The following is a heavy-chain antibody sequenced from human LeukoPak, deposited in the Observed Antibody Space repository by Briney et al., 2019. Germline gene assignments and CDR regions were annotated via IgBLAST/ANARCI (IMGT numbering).Heavy chain of an antibody. D-gene: IGHD7-27*01. Sequence: GGSLRLSCAVSGFTVSSNYMSWVRQAPGKGLEWVSVIYSGGNTHSADSVKGRFTISRDNSKNTLYPQMNSLRAEDTAVYYCARDPSGHWYFDLWGRGTLVTVSS. CDR1: GFTVSSNY. CDR3: ARDPSGHWYFDL. V-gene: IGHV3-66*01. CDR2: IYSGGNT. J-gene: IGHJ2*01.